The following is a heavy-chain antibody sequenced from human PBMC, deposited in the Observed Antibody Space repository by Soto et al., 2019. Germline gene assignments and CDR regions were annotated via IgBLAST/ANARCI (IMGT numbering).Heavy chain of an antibody. Sequence: QVQLVESGGGVVQPGRSLRLSCAASGFTFSSYGMHWVRQAPGKGLEWVAVKWYDGSNKYYADSVKGRFTISRANSKNRRSLQMNSLRAEDTAVYYCARVGGAYMAPGGGYFDYWGQGTLVTVSS. CDR2: KWYDGSNK. CDR1: GFTFSSYG. D-gene: IGHD3-16*01. CDR3: ARVGGAYMAPGGGYFDY. V-gene: IGHV3-33*01. J-gene: IGHJ4*02.